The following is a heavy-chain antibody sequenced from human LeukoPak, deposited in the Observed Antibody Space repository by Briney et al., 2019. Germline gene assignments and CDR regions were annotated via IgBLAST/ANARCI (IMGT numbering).Heavy chain of an antibody. CDR3: ARVVNYYDSSGVALAY. V-gene: IGHV4-34*01. CDR2: INHSGST. D-gene: IGHD3-22*01. CDR1: GGSFSGYY. Sequence: SETLSLTCAVYGGSFSGYYWSWIRQSPGKGLEWIGEINHSGSTNYNPSLKSRVTISVDTSKNQFSLKLSSVTAADTAVYYCARVVNYYDSSGVALAYWGQGTLVTVSS. J-gene: IGHJ4*02.